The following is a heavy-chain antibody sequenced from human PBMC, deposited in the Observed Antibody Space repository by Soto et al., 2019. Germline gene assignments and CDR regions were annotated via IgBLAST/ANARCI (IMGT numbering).Heavy chain of an antibody. CDR3: ARDPAGPYYDFWSGYYRPGSCGMDV. D-gene: IGHD3-3*01. CDR1: GYTFTSYG. V-gene: IGHV1-18*01. Sequence: ASVKVSCKASGYTFTSYGISWVRQAPGQGLEWMGWISAYNGNTNYAQKLQGRVTMTTDTSTSTAYMELRSLRSDDTAVYYCARDPAGPYYDFWSGYYRPGSCGMDVWGQGTTVTVYS. J-gene: IGHJ6*02. CDR2: ISAYNGNT.